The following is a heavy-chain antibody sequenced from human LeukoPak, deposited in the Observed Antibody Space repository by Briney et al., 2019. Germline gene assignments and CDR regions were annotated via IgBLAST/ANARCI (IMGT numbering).Heavy chain of an antibody. J-gene: IGHJ3*02. Sequence: ASVKVSCKASGYTFTSYGISWARQAPGQGLEWMGWISAYNGNTNYAQKLQGRVTMTTDTSTSTAYMELRSLRSDDTAVYYCARVIGSYSGGDAFDIWGQGTMVTVSS. CDR2: ISAYNGNT. CDR1: GYTFTSYG. D-gene: IGHD1-26*01. CDR3: ARVIGSYSGGDAFDI. V-gene: IGHV1-18*01.